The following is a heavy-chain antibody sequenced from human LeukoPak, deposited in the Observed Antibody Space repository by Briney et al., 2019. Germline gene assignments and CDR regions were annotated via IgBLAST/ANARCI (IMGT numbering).Heavy chain of an antibody. J-gene: IGHJ4*02. V-gene: IGHV3-7*04. CDR2: IKQDESEK. Sequence: PGGSLRLSCAASGFTFSSYWMNWVRQAPGKGLEWVANIKQDESEKYYVDSVKGRFTISRDNAKNSLYLQMDSLRAEDTAVYYFARGLGNKSHRYQSLKYWGQGTLVTVSS. CDR3: ARGLGNKSHRYQSLKY. CDR1: GFTFSSYW. D-gene: IGHD3-16*01.